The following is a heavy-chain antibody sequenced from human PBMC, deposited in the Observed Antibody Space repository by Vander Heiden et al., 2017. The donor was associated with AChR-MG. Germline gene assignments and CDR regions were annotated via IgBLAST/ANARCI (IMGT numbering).Heavy chain of an antibody. CDR1: GFSFGSYA. CDR2: ISSTGVPI. D-gene: IGHD2-21*01. V-gene: IGHV3-23*01. J-gene: IGHJ4*02. CDR3: AKDPYGGIAEPNPFDY. Sequence: VQLLESGGGLVQPGGSLSLPCATSGFSFGSYALSWVRQAPGKGLEWVSTISSTGVPIHYADSVKGRFTISRDNSKKTLHLQMSSLRADDTAVYYCAKDPYGGIAEPNPFDYWGQGALVTVSS.